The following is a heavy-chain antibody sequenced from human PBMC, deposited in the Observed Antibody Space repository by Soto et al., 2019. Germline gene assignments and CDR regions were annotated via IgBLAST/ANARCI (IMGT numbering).Heavy chain of an antibody. CDR2: LSSGSRYV. D-gene: IGHD3-16*02. CDR3: VRGGSSRSY. CDR1: GFTFSNYI. Sequence: GGSLRLSCTAPGFTFSNYIMTWVRQAPGKGLEWVSSLSSGSRYVYYADSVKGRFTISRDDAKNSVYLQMNSLRAEDAAVYYCVRGGSSRSYWGRGSLVTVSS. V-gene: IGHV3-21*01. J-gene: IGHJ4*02.